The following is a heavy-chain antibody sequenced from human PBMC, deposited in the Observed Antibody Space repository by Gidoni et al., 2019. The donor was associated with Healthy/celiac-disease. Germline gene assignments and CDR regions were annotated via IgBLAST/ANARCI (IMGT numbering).Heavy chain of an antibody. CDR1: GGSFSGYY. J-gene: IGHJ5*02. D-gene: IGHD3-9*01. CDR3: ARGSTFYYDIRGDWFDP. V-gene: IGHV4-34*01. CDR2: INHSGST. Sequence: QVQLQQWGAGLLKPSETLSLTCAVYGGSFSGYYWSWIRQPPGKGLEWIGEINHSGSTNYNPSLKSRVTISVDTSKNQFSLKLSSVTAADTAVYYCARGSTFYYDIRGDWFDPWGQGTLVTVSS.